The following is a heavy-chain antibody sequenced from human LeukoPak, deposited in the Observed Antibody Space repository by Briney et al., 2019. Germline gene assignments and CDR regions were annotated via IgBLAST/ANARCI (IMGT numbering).Heavy chain of an antibody. CDR3: ARAAPYYYDSSGYLFDY. D-gene: IGHD3-22*01. V-gene: IGHV1-69*13. J-gene: IGHJ4*02. CDR1: GGTFSGYA. Sequence: SVKVSCKASGGTFSGYAISGVRQAPGQGLEWMGGIIPIFGTANYAQKFQGRVTITADESTSTAYMELSSLRSEDTAVYYCARAAPYYYDSSGYLFDYWGQGTLVTVSS. CDR2: IIPIFGTA.